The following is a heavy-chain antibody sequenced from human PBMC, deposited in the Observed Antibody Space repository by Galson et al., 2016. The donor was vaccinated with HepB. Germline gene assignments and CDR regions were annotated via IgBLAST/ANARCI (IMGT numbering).Heavy chain of an antibody. V-gene: IGHV3-21*01. CDR1: GFSFSSHS. CDR2: IISGTGYI. CDR3: ARDLPIVYGDYAFDY. J-gene: IGHJ4*02. D-gene: IGHD4-17*01. Sequence: SLRLSCAASGFSFSSHSMSWVRQAPGKGLEWVSSIISGTGYIRHADSVKGRFTISRDNAKNSLNLHMNSLRAEDTAIYYCARDLPIVYGDYAFDYWGQGTLVTVST.